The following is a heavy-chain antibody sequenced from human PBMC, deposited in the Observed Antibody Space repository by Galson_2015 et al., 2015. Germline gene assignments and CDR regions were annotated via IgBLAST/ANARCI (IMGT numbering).Heavy chain of an antibody. CDR2: ISSSGSSI. Sequence: SLRLSCAASGFTFSDYYMSWVRQAPGKGLEWVSYISSSGSSIYYADSVKGRFTISRDNAKNSLYLQMNSLRADDTAVYSCASRSVTAFDYWGQGTLVTVSS. CDR3: ASRSVTAFDY. D-gene: IGHD2-21*02. J-gene: IGHJ4*02. V-gene: IGHV3-11*01. CDR1: GFTFSDYY.